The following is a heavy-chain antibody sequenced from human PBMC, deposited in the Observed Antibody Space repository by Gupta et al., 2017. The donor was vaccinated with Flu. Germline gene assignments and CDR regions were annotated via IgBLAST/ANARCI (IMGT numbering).Heavy chain of an antibody. Sequence: AQLVESGGELVQPGGSLRPSRAASGFTCENASMSWLRRATGKGLEWVGQISSNGDGGKTSYAAPVRGRFTISRDDSKCTLYLQMNSLITEDTAVYYCVTDTMILGIEAFDMWGQGTMVTVSS. D-gene: IGHD3-22*01. CDR3: VTDTMILGIEAFDM. CDR1: GFTCENAS. V-gene: IGHV3-15*01. CDR2: ISSNGDGGKT. J-gene: IGHJ3*02.